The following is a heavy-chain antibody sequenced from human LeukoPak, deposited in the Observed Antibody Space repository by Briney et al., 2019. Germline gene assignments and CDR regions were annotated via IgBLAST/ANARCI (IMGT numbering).Heavy chain of an antibody. Sequence: GWSLRLSCAASGFTFSSYAMHWVRQAPGKGLEWVAVISYDGSNKYYADSVKGRFTISRDNSKNTLYLQMNSLRAEDTAVYYCARDLDTAMVPNHADYWGQGTLVTVSS. D-gene: IGHD5-18*01. J-gene: IGHJ4*02. CDR3: ARDLDTAMVPNHADY. CDR2: ISYDGSNK. CDR1: GFTFSSYA. V-gene: IGHV3-30-3*01.